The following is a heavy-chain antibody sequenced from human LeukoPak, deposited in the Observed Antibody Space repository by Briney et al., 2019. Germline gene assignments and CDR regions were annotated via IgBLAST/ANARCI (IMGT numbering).Heavy chain of an antibody. CDR1: AYTFSSYG. D-gene: IGHD3-10*01. V-gene: IGHV1-18*01. Sequence: VASVKVSCKPSAYTFSSYGISWVRQAPGQGLEWMGWISGYNGNTKYAQNLQGRVTVTTDTSTSTAFMELRSLRSDDTAVYYCAITKDYYGSGSYPFDPWGQGTLVTVSS. CDR3: AITKDYYGSGSYPFDP. J-gene: IGHJ5*02. CDR2: ISGYNGNT.